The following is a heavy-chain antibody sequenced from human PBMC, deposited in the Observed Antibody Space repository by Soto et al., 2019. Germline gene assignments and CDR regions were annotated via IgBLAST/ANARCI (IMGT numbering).Heavy chain of an antibody. V-gene: IGHV4-31*03. D-gene: IGHD2-15*01. CDR3: ARGVEIGYCSGGSCRVNFEYYYYYGMDV. Sequence: SETLSLTCTVSGGSISSGGYYWSWIRQHPGKGLEWIGYIYYSGSTYYNPSLKSRVTISVDTSKNQFSLKLSSVTAADTAVYYCARGVEIGYCSGGSCRVNFEYYYYYGMDVWGQGTTVTVSS. J-gene: IGHJ6*02. CDR2: IYYSGST. CDR1: GGSISSGGYY.